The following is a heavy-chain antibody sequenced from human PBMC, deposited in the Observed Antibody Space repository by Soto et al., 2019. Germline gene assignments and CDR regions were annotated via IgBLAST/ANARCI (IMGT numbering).Heavy chain of an antibody. CDR2: IIPILSIA. D-gene: IGHD3-22*01. Sequence: QVQLVQSGAEVKKPGSSVKVSCKASGGTFSSYTISWVRQAPGQGLEWMGRIIPILSIANYAQKFQGRVTITADKSTSTAYMEMSSLRSEDTAVYYCARGLYYDSSGYPNWFDPWGQGTLVTVSS. CDR3: ARGLYYDSSGYPNWFDP. J-gene: IGHJ5*02. V-gene: IGHV1-69*02. CDR1: GGTFSSYT.